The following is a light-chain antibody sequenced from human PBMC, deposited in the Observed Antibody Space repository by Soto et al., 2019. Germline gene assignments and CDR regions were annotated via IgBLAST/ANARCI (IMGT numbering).Light chain of an antibody. J-gene: IGLJ2*01. V-gene: IGLV2-14*02. CDR1: SSDVGSYNL. Sequence: QSALTQPASVSGSPGQSITISCTGTSSDVGSYNLVSWYQQLPGKPPKLLIYNTNQRPSGAPDRFSGSKSGTSASLAISGLQSEDEADYYCATWDDSPRDVVFGGGTKLTVL. CDR3: ATWDDSPRDVV. CDR2: NTN.